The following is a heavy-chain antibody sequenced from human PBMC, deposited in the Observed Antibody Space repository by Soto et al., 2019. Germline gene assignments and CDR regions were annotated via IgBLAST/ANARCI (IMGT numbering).Heavy chain of an antibody. CDR1: GYTFTSYD. J-gene: IGHJ6*03. CDR2: MNPNSGNT. Sequence: ASVKVSCKASGYTFTSYDINWVRQATGQGLEWMGWMNPNSGNTGYAQKFQGRVTMTRKTSISTAYMELSSLRSEDTAVYYCARGGSGSYYNYPIYYYYMDVWGKGTTVTVSS. V-gene: IGHV1-8*01. D-gene: IGHD3-10*01. CDR3: ARGGSGSYYNYPIYYYYMDV.